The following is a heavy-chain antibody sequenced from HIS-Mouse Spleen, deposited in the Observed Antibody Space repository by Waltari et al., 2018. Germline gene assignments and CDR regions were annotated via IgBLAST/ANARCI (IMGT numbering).Heavy chain of an antibody. V-gene: IGHV4-39*07. CDR2: IYHSGST. CDR3: AREIPYSSSWYDWYFDL. J-gene: IGHJ2*01. D-gene: IGHD6-13*01. Sequence: QLQLQESGPGLVKPSETLSLTCTVSGGSISSSSYYWGWIRQPPGKGVEWFGSIYHSGSTYYNPPLKSRVTISGEPSKNQSSLKLSSVTAADTAVYYCAREIPYSSSWYDWYFDLWGRGTLVTVSS. CDR1: GGSISSSSYY.